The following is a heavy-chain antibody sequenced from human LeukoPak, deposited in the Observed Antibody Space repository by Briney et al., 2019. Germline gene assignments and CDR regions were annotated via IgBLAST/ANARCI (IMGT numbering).Heavy chain of an antibody. D-gene: IGHD3-22*01. CDR2: FDPEDGET. CDR3: ATLLLPGRRDYYYYMDV. J-gene: IGHJ6*03. CDR1: GGTFSSYA. V-gene: IGHV1-24*01. Sequence: ASVKVSCKASGGTFSSYAISWVRQAPGKGLEWMGGFDPEDGETIYAQKFQGRVTMTEDTSTDTAYMELSSLRSEDTAVYYCATLLLPGRRDYYYYMDVWGKGTTVTVSS.